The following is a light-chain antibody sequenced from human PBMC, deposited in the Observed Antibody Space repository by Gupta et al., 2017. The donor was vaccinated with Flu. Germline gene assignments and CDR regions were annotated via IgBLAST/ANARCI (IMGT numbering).Light chain of an antibody. CDR1: QSVGSN. Sequence: EIVMTQSPATLSVSPGERVTLSCRASQSVGSNVAWYQQNPGQAPRLLIYGASTRATGIPARFSGNWPGTEFTLTISSLQSEDFAVYYCQQYNNWPPWTFGQGTKLEIK. CDR2: GAS. V-gene: IGKV3-15*01. CDR3: QQYNNWPPWT. J-gene: IGKJ1*01.